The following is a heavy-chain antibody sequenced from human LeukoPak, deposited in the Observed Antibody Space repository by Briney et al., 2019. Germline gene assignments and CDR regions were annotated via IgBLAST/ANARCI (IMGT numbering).Heavy chain of an antibody. V-gene: IGHV4-38-2*02. CDR3: ARDGDGYNSFVDY. J-gene: IGHJ4*02. CDR2: IYHSGST. CDR1: GYSISSGYY. Sequence: SETLSLTCTVSGYSISSGYYWGWIRQPPGKGLEWIGSIYHSGSTYYNPSLKSRVTISVDTSKNQFSLKLSSVTAADTAVYYCARDGDGYNSFVDYWGQGTLVTASS. D-gene: IGHD5-24*01.